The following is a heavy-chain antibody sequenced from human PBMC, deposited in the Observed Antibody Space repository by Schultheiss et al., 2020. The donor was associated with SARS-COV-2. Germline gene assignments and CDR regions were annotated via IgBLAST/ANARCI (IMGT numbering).Heavy chain of an antibody. CDR1: GGTFSSYA. J-gene: IGHJ6*02. V-gene: IGHV1-8*02. CDR3: AAAPKPITMVRWYYGMDV. D-gene: IGHD3-10*01. Sequence: ASVKVSCKASGGTFSSYAISWVRQAPGQGLEWMGWMNPNSGNTGYAQKFQGRVTMTTDTSTSTAYMELSSLRSEDTAVYYCAAAPKPITMVRWYYGMDVWGQGTTVTVSS. CDR2: MNPNSGNT.